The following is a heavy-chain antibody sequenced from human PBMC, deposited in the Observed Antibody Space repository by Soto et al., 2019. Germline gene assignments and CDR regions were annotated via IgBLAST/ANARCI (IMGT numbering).Heavy chain of an antibody. V-gene: IGHV3-21*01. CDR1: GFTFSSYS. CDR3: ARDIVVVPAAMGSAFDI. CDR2: ISSSSSYI. D-gene: IGHD2-2*01. Sequence: EVQLMESGGGLVKPGGSLRLSCAASGFTFSSYSMNWVRQAPGKGLEWVSSISSSSSYIYYADSVKGRFTISRDNAKNSLYLQMNSLRAEDTAVYYCARDIVVVPAAMGSAFDIWGQGTMVTVSS. J-gene: IGHJ3*02.